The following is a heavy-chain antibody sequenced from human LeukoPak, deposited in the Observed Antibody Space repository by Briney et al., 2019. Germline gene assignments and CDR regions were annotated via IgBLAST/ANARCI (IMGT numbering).Heavy chain of an antibody. V-gene: IGHV3-30-3*01. CDR3: ARDYYDSSGYYEY. D-gene: IGHD3-22*01. CDR1: GFTFSSYA. Sequence: GGSLRLSCAASGFTFSSYAMHWVRHAPGKELEWVAVISYDGSNKYYADSVKGRFTISRDNSKNTLYLQMNSLRAEDTAVYYCARDYYDSSGYYEYWGQGTLVTVSS. J-gene: IGHJ4*02. CDR2: ISYDGSNK.